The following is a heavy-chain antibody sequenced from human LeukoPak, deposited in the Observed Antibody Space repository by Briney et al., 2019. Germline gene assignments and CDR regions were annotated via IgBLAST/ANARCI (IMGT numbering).Heavy chain of an antibody. CDR1: GFTFDDYA. CDR3: AITRAIRGSAKYSSSWYLVYFDY. D-gene: IGHD6-13*01. J-gene: IGHJ4*02. CDR2: ISWNSGSI. V-gene: IGHV3-9*01. Sequence: GGSLRLSCAASGFTFDDYAMHWVRQAPGKGLEWVSGISWNSGSIGYADSVKGRFTISRDNAKNSLYLQMNSLRAEDTALYYCAITRAIRGSAKYSSSWYLVYFDYWGQGTLVTVSS.